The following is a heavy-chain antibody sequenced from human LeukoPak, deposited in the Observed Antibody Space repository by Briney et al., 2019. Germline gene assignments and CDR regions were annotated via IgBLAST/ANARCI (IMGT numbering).Heavy chain of an antibody. CDR1: GFTFSSYA. D-gene: IGHD5-12*01. V-gene: IGHV3-23*01. CDR3: GMATIFTGDAFDI. J-gene: IGHJ3*02. Sequence: PGGSLRLSCAASGFTFSSYAMSWVRQAPGKGLEWVSAISGSGSSTYYADSVKGRFTISRDNSKNTLYLQMNSLRAEDTAVYYCGMATIFTGDAFDIWGQGTMVTVSS. CDR2: ISGSGSST.